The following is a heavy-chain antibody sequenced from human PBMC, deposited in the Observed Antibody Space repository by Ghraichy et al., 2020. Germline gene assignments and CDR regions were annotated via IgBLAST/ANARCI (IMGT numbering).Heavy chain of an antibody. CDR1: GFTFDDYA. J-gene: IGHJ6*02. Sequence: GESLNISCAASGFTFDDYAMHWVRQAPGKGLEWVSLISGDGNNTYYSDSVKGRFTISRDNSKNSLYLQMNSLRTEDTALYYCALLGASPYYYYGLDVWGQGTTVTVSS. CDR2: ISGDGNNT. V-gene: IGHV3-43*02. CDR3: ALLGASPYYYYGLDV. D-gene: IGHD2-15*01.